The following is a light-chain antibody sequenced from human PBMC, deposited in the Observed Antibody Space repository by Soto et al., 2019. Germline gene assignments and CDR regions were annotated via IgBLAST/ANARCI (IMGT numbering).Light chain of an antibody. CDR3: VSKGSSISYV. V-gene: IGLV2-14*01. Sequence: QAVLTQPASVSGSPGQSITSSCTGTTSDVGGYNYVSWYQQHPGKVPKLLIHEVSNRPSGVSKRFSGSKSGNTDSLTISGIQAEDEAVYYCVSKGSSISYVVGAGTKVTVL. CDR1: TSDVGGYNY. J-gene: IGLJ1*01. CDR2: EVS.